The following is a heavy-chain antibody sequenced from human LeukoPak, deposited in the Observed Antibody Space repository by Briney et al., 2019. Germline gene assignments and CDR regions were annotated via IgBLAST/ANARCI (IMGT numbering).Heavy chain of an antibody. V-gene: IGHV4-39*01. D-gene: IGHD2-2*01. J-gene: IGHJ5*02. CDR3: APMGVPAATLLGIYNWFDP. CDR2: IYYSGST. Sequence: SGTLSLTCTVSGGSISSSSYYWGWIRQPPGEGLEWIGSIYYSGSTYYNPSLKSRVTISVDTSKNQFSLKLSSVTAADTAVYYCAPMGVPAATLLGIYNWFDPWGQGTLVTVSS. CDR1: GGSISSSSYY.